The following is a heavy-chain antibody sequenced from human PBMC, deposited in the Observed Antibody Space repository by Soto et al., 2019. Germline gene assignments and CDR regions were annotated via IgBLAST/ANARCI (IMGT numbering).Heavy chain of an antibody. CDR1: GGTFSSYA. J-gene: IGHJ3*02. Sequence: SVKVSCKASGGTFSSYAISWVRQAPGQGLEWMGGIIPIFGTANYAQKFQGRVTITADESTSTAYMELSSLRSEDTAVYYCARDPVPATRSAFDIWGQGTMVTVSS. CDR2: IIPIFGTA. V-gene: IGHV1-69*13. CDR3: ARDPVPATRSAFDI. D-gene: IGHD2-2*01.